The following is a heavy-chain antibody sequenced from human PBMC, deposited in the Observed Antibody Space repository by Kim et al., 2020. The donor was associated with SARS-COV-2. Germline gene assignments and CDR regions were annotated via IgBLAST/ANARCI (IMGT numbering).Heavy chain of an antibody. Sequence: SETLSLTCSVSGSSISSGYYWGWVRQAPGKRLEWIGSIDHSGNTYYNPSLNSRVTISSDMPKNRFSLKLSSVTAADTAVFYCVRDRGHGLIDYWGQGTLATVSS. J-gene: IGHJ4*02. CDR3: VRDRGHGLIDY. D-gene: IGHD3-10*01. CDR2: IDHSGNT. V-gene: IGHV4-38-2*02. CDR1: GSSISSGYY.